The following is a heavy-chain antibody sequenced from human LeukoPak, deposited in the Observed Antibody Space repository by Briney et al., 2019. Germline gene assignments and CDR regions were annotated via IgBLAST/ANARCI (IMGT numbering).Heavy chain of an antibody. D-gene: IGHD3-10*01. J-gene: IGHJ6*02. Sequence: TGGSLRLSCAASGFSFSSYAVSWVRQAPGKGLEWGSVISGSGDRTYYADSVKGRFTISRDNAKNSLYLQMNSLRAEDTALYHCARDPLLWFGEPVGGMDVWGQGTTVTVSS. CDR1: GFSFSSYA. CDR3: ARDPLLWFGEPVGGMDV. CDR2: ISGSGDRT. V-gene: IGHV3-23*01.